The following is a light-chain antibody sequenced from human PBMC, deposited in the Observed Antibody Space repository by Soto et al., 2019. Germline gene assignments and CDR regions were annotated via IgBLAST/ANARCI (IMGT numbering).Light chain of an antibody. J-gene: IGKJ2*01. CDR2: KAS. V-gene: IGKV1-5*03. CDR3: QQYNSYSYT. Sequence: DIPMTQSPSTLSASVGERGTISCRASQTISSWLAWYQQKPGKAPKLLIYKASGLESGVPSRFSGSGSGTEFTLTISSLQPDDFATYYCQQYNSYSYTFGQGTKLEIK. CDR1: QTISSW.